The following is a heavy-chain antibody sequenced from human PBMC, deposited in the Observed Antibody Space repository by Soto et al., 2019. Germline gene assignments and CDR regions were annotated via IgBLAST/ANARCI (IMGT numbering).Heavy chain of an antibody. J-gene: IGHJ6*02. CDR2: INLNSVGR. V-gene: IGHV1-2*04. CDR1: GYTFTGYY. D-gene: IGHD2-15*01. CDR3: ARGLYCSGGSCYTPTPGYYGMDV. Sequence: DSVKVSCKASGYTFTGYYMHWVRQAPGQGLEWMGWINLNSVGRNDAQKFQGWVTMTRDTSISTAYMELSRLRSDDTAVYYCARGLYCSGGSCYTPTPGYYGMDVWGQGTTVTVSS.